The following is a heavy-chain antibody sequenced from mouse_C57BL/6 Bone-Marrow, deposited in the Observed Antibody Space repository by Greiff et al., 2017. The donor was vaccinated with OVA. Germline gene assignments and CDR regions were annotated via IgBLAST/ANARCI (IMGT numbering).Heavy chain of an antibody. J-gene: IGHJ3*01. CDR2: IYPGNSDT. CDR1: GYTFTSYW. Sequence: EVKVVESGTVLARPGASVKMSCKTSGYTFTSYWMHWVKQRPGQGLEWIGAIYPGNSDTSYNQKFKGKAKLTAVTSASTAYMELSSLTNEDSAVYYCTRGGGYGNWFAYWGQGTLVTVSA. V-gene: IGHV1-5*01. CDR3: TRGGGYGNWFAY. D-gene: IGHD2-1*01.